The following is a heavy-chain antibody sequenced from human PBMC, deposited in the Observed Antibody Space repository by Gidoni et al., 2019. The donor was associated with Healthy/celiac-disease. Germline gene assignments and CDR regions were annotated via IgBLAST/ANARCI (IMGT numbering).Heavy chain of an antibody. D-gene: IGHD2-15*01. J-gene: IGHJ4*02. Sequence: QVQLQQWGAGLLKPSETLSLTCAVYGGSFSGYYWSWIRQPPGKGLEWIGEINHSGSTNYNPSLKSRVTISVDTSKNQFSLKLTSVTAADTAVYYCARLAVEEPLDYWGQGTLVTVSS. CDR2: INHSGST. CDR1: GGSFSGYY. V-gene: IGHV4-34*01. CDR3: ARLAVEEPLDY.